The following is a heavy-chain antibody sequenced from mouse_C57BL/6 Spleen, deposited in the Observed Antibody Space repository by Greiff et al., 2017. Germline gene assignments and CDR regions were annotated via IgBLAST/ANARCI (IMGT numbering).Heavy chain of an antibody. D-gene: IGHD2-3*01. CDR3: ARGGDDGYYVGYFDY. CDR1: GYSITSGYY. Sequence: ESGPGLVKPSQSLSLTCSVTGYSITSGYYWNWIRQFPGNKLEWMGYISYDGSNNYNPSLKNRISITRDTSKNQFFLKLNSVTTEDTATYYCARGGDDGYYVGYFDYWGQGTTLTVSS. J-gene: IGHJ2*01. V-gene: IGHV3-6*01. CDR2: ISYDGSN.